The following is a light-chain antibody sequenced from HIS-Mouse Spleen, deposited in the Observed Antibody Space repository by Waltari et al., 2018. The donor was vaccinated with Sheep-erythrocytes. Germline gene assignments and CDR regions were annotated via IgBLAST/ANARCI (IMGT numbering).Light chain of an antibody. Sequence: QSALTQPRSVSGSPGQSVTISCTGTSSDVGGYNYVSWYQQHPGQPPKLMIYDASKRPSGVPCRFSGSKSGNTASLTISGLQAEDEADYYCCSYAGSYNHVFATGTKVTVL. CDR2: DAS. J-gene: IGLJ1*01. V-gene: IGLV2-11*01. CDR1: SSDVGGYNY. CDR3: CSYAGSYNHV.